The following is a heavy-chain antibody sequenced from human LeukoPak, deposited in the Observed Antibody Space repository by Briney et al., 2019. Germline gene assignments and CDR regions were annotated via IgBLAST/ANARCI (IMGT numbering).Heavy chain of an antibody. Sequence: GESLKISCKGSGYSFTSYWIAWVRQMPGQGLEWMGIIYPGDSDTRYSPTFQGQVTISADKSIRTAYLQWSSLKASDTAIYYCARRYYYYDSSGYSYYFDYWGQGTLVTVSS. CDR2: IYPGDSDT. CDR1: GYSFTSYW. V-gene: IGHV5-51*01. D-gene: IGHD3-22*01. CDR3: ARRYYYYDSSGYSYYFDY. J-gene: IGHJ4*02.